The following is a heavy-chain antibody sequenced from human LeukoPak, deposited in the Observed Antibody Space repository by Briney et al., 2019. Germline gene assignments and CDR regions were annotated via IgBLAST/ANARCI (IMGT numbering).Heavy chain of an antibody. CDR3: ARAATRYYYYMDV. J-gene: IGHJ6*03. CDR2: IYHSGST. D-gene: IGHD5-24*01. Sequence: SETLSLTCTVSGYSISSGYYWGWIRQPPGKGLEWIGSIYHSGSTYYNPSLKSRVTMSVDTSKNQFSLKLSSVTAADTAVYYCARAATRYYYYMDVWGKGTTVTVSS. V-gene: IGHV4-38-2*02. CDR1: GYSISSGYY.